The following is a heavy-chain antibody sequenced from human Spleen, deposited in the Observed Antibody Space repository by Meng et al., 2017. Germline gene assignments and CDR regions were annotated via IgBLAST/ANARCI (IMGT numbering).Heavy chain of an antibody. D-gene: IGHD3-9*01. J-gene: IGHJ4*02. CDR1: GFTFSSYE. Sequence: GESLKISCAASGFTFSSYEMNWVRQAPGKGLEWVSYISSSGSTIYYADSVKGRFTISRDNSKNTLYLQMNSLRPEDTAVYYCARDLRFFDWSYYFDYWGQGTLVTVSS. CDR2: ISSSGSTI. CDR3: ARDLRFFDWSYYFDY. V-gene: IGHV3-48*03.